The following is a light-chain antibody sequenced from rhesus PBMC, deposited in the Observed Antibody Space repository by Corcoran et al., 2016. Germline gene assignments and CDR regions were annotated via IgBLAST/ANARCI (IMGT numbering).Light chain of an antibody. CDR2: YAS. J-gene: IGKJ4*01. Sequence: DIQMTQSPSSLSASVGDTVTISCRASQDITNNLAWYQQKAGKAPNLLIYYASNLESGVPSRVSGTGSGTDFTLTIRSLQPEDFATYYCPQGTNYPLTLGGGTKVDLK. V-gene: IGKV1S14*01. CDR1: QDITNN. CDR3: PQGTNYPLT.